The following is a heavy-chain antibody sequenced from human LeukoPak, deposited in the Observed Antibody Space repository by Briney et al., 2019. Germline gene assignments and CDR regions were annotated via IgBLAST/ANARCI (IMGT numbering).Heavy chain of an antibody. Sequence: SETLSLTCTVSGGSISSYCWSWIRQPPGKGLEWIGNNDYTGGANYNPSLKSRVTILVDTSKNQFSLKLISVTAADTAVYFCARNGPHYYDNSGYLDSWGQGALVTVSS. CDR3: ARNGPHYYDNSGYLDS. D-gene: IGHD3-22*01. CDR2: NDYTGGA. CDR1: GGSISSYC. J-gene: IGHJ4*02. V-gene: IGHV4-59*01.